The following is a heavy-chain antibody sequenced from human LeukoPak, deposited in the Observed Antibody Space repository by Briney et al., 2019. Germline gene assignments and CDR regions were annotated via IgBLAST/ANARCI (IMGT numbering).Heavy chain of an antibody. Sequence: ASVKASSKPSVYTLTHYYMHWVREPPGHRFEWMGIINSSGATTINAHKFHGRVTMTRARSTSTVYMELSRLRSEDTAVYYCARKDYGSGSYYGIGYFDLWGRGTLVTVSS. CDR1: VYTLTHYY. D-gene: IGHD3-10*01. V-gene: IGHV1-46*01. CDR3: ARKDYGSGSYYGIGYFDL. CDR2: INSSGATT. J-gene: IGHJ2*01.